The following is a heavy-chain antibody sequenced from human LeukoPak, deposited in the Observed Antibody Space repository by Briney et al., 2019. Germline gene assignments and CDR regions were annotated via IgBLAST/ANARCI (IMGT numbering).Heavy chain of an antibody. V-gene: IGHV1-69*04. J-gene: IGHJ4*02. Sequence: GASVKVSCKASGDTFLNSGFSWVRQAPGQGLEWMGGIIPLLGIAHYAQEFQGRVSITADRSTNTAYMEVSGLRSEDTALFYCARHGLTQRYHWNGDDSWGPGTRVIVSS. CDR2: IIPLLGIA. CDR3: ARHGLTQRYHWNGDDS. D-gene: IGHD1-1*01. CDR1: GDTFLNSG.